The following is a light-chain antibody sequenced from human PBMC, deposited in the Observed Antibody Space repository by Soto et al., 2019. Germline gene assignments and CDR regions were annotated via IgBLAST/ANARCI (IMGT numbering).Light chain of an antibody. J-gene: IGKJ1*01. CDR2: DAS. CDR1: QSVSSY. CDR3: QQRSTWPRT. V-gene: IGKV3-11*01. Sequence: IVLTQSPATLSLSPGERATLSCRASQSVSSYLAWYQQKPGQAPRLLIYDASSRATGIPARFSGSGSGTDFTLTISSLEPEDFAVYYCQQRSTWPRTFGQGTKVEIK.